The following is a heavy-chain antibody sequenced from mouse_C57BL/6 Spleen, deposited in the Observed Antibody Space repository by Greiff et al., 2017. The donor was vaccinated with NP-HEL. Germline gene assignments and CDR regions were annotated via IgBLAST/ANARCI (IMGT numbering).Heavy chain of an antibody. CDR1: GYTFTDYN. D-gene: IGHD2-2*01. CDR2: INPNNGGT. Sequence: VQLQQSGPELVKPGASVKIPCKASGYTFTDYNMDWVKQSHGKSLEWIGDINPNNGGTIYNQKFKGKATLTVDKSSSTAYMELRSLTSEDTAVYYCARVLWLRRSAMDYWGQGTSVTVSS. V-gene: IGHV1-18*01. J-gene: IGHJ4*01. CDR3: ARVLWLRRSAMDY.